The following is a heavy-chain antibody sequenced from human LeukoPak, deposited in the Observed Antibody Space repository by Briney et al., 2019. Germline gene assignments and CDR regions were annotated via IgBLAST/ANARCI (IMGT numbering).Heavy chain of an antibody. CDR1: GFTFSSSA. V-gene: IGHV3-7*01. D-gene: IGHD3-3*01. CDR3: ARGATIFGVVITTMDV. CDR2: IKQDGSEK. J-gene: IGHJ6*02. Sequence: GGSLRLSCAASGFTFSSSAMSWVRQAPGKGLEWVANIKQDGSEKYYVDSVKGRFTISRDNAKNSLYLQMNSLRAEDTAVYYCARGATIFGVVITTMDVWGQGATVTVSS.